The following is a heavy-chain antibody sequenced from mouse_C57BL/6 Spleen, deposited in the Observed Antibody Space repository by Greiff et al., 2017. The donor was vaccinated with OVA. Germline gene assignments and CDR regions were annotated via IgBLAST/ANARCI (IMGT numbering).Heavy chain of an antibody. J-gene: IGHJ3*01. CDR3: ARSDYDGSSYGFAY. V-gene: IGHV1-82*01. CDR1: GYAFSSSW. D-gene: IGHD1-1*01. CDR2: IYPGDGDT. Sequence: VQLQQSGPELVKPGASVKISCKASGYAFSSSWMNWVKQRPGKGLEWIGRIYPGDGDTNYNGKFKGKATLTADKSSSTAYMQLSSLTSEDSAVYFCARSDYDGSSYGFAYWGQGTLVTVSA.